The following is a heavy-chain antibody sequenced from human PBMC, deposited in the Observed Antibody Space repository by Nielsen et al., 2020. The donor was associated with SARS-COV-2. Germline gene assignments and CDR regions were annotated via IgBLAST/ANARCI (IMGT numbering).Heavy chain of an antibody. Sequence: GGSLRLSCAASGFTFNIYAMSWVRQAPGKGLEWVSEISGSGGSTYYADSVKGRFTISRDNSKNTLYLQMNSLRAEDTAVYYCAKTANFDWLPPVGYFDYWGQGTLVTVSS. J-gene: IGHJ4*02. CDR3: AKTANFDWLPPVGYFDY. CDR1: GFTFNIYA. D-gene: IGHD3-9*01. V-gene: IGHV3-23*01. CDR2: ISGSGGST.